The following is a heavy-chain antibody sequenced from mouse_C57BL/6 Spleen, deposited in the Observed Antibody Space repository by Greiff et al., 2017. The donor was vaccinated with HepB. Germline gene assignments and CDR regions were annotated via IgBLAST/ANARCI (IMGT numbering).Heavy chain of an antibody. CDR1: GYTFTSYG. CDR2: IYPRSGNT. J-gene: IGHJ2*01. D-gene: IGHD1-1*01. CDR3: ARETTVVPHYFDY. V-gene: IGHV1-81*01. Sequence: QVQLQQSGAELARPGASVKLSCKASGYTFTSYGISWVKQRTGQGLEWIGEIYPRSGNTYYNEKFKGKATLTADKSSNTAYMELRSLTSEDSAVYFCARETTVVPHYFDYWGKAPLSQSPQ.